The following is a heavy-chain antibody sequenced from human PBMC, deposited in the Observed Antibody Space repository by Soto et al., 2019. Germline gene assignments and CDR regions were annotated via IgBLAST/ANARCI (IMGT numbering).Heavy chain of an antibody. V-gene: IGHV4-31*03. Sequence: QVQLQESGPGLVKPSQILSLTCTVSGGSISSGGYYWSWIRQHPGKGQEWIRYVYYRGSTYYNPSLKIRVTISVDTSKNQFSLKLSSVTAADTAVYYCARSPEATVTAFDYWGQGTLVTVSS. CDR3: ARSPEATVTAFDY. J-gene: IGHJ4*02. CDR1: GGSISSGGYY. D-gene: IGHD4-17*01. CDR2: VYYRGST.